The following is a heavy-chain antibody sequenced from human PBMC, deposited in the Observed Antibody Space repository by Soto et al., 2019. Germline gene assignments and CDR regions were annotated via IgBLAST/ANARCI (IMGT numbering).Heavy chain of an antibody. V-gene: IGHV4-59*08. Sequence: SETLSLTCTVSGGSISSYYWSWIRQPPGKGLEWIGYIYYSGSTNYNPSLKSRVTISVDTSKNQFSLKLSSVTAADTAVYYCARRNYYGSGMLNWFDPWGQGTLVTAPQ. CDR2: IYYSGST. J-gene: IGHJ5*02. CDR1: GGSISSYY. D-gene: IGHD3-10*01. CDR3: ARRNYYGSGMLNWFDP.